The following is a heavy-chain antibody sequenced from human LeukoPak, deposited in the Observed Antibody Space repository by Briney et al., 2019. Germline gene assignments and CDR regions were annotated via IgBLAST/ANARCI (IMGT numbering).Heavy chain of an antibody. CDR2: IYYSGST. CDR1: GGSISSYY. CDR3: ARVPLWRRDAFDI. D-gene: IGHD3-10*01. J-gene: IGHJ3*02. V-gene: IGHV4-59*12. Sequence: SETLSLICIVSGGSISSYYWSWIRQPPGKGLEWIGYIYYSGSTNYNPSLKSRVTISVDTSKNQFSLKLSSVTAADTAVYYCARVPLWRRDAFDIWGQGTMVTVSS.